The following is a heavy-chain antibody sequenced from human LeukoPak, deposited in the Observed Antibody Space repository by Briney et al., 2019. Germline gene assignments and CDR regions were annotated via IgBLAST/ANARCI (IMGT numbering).Heavy chain of an antibody. D-gene: IGHD4-23*01. CDR3: ARDPGDYGGKDDY. J-gene: IGHJ4*02. CDR2: IYHSGST. V-gene: IGHV4-30-2*05. Sequence: SETLSLTCTVSGGSISSGGYYWSWIRQPPGKGLEWIGYIYHSGSTYYNPSLKSRVTISVDTSKNQFSLKLSSVTAADTAVYYCARDPGDYGGKDDYWGQGTLVTVSS. CDR1: GGSISSGGYY.